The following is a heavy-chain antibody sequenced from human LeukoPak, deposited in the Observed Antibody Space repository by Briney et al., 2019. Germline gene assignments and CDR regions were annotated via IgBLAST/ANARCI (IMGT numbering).Heavy chain of an antibody. J-gene: IGHJ3*02. V-gene: IGHV4-59*01. CDR3: ARGDFWSDFNAFDI. Sequence: SETLSLTCTVSGGSISSYYWSWIRQPPGKGLEWIGYIYYSGSTNYNPSLKSRVTMSVDTSKNQFSLKLSSVTAADTAVYYCARGDFWSDFNAFDIWGQGTMVTVSS. D-gene: IGHD3-3*01. CDR1: GGSISSYY. CDR2: IYYSGST.